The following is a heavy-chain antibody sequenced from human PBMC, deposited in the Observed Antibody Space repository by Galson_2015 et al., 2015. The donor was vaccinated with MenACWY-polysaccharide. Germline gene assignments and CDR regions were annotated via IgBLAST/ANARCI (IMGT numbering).Heavy chain of an antibody. CDR3: ARDLGTTEYYLDY. Sequence: SVKVSCKASGYTFISSYMYWMRQAPGQGLEWMGAIEPSDGSARYAQKFQGRVTMTWDTSTSTVYLELISLRSEDTAVYYCARDLGTTEYYLDYWGQGALVTVSS. D-gene: IGHD1-1*01. V-gene: IGHV1-46*01. J-gene: IGHJ4*02. CDR2: IEPSDGSA. CDR1: GYTFISSY.